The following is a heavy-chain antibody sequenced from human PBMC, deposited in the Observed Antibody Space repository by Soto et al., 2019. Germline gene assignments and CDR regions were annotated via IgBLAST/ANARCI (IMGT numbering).Heavy chain of an antibody. CDR1: GGSISSGGYY. V-gene: IGHV4-31*03. Sequence: PSETLSLTCTASGGSISSGGYYWSWIRQHPGKGLEWIGYIYYSGSTYYNPSLKSRVTISVDTSKNQFSLKLSSVTAADMTVYYCARAPLHYFDYWGQGTLVTVSS. CDR3: ARAPLHYFDY. CDR2: IYYSGST. J-gene: IGHJ4*02.